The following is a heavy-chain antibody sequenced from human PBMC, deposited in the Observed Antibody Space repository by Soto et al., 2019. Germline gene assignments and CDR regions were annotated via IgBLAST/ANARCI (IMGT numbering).Heavy chain of an antibody. V-gene: IGHV3-33*01. CDR3: ARDTAGLAYGTGGY. J-gene: IGHJ4*02. CDR1: GFTFSSYG. D-gene: IGHD2-8*02. CDR2: IWYDGSNK. Sequence: QVQLVESGGGVVQPGRSLRLSCAASGFTFSSYGMHWVRQAPGKGLEWVAVIWYDGSNKYYADSVKGRFTISRDNSKNTLYLQMNSLRAEDTAVYYCARDTAGLAYGTGGYWGQGTLVTVSS.